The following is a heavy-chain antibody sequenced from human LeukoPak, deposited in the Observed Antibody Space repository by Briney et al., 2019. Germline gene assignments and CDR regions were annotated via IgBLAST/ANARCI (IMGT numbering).Heavy chain of an antibody. D-gene: IGHD6-13*01. V-gene: IGHV3-48*04. Sequence: GGSLRLSCAASGFTFSSYSMNWVRQAPGKGLEWVSYISSSSSTIYYADSVKGRFTISRDNAKNSLYLQMNSLRAEDTAVCYCARENQGIAAAGTWDYWGQGTLVTVSS. CDR3: ARENQGIAAAGTWDY. CDR2: ISSSSSTI. J-gene: IGHJ4*02. CDR1: GFTFSSYS.